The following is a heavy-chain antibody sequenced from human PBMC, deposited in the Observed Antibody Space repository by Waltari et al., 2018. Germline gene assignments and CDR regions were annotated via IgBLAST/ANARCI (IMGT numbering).Heavy chain of an antibody. V-gene: IGHV4-34*01. CDR3: ARGPYSSSWYYYYYYMDV. CDR2: INHSGST. CDR1: GGSFSGYY. Sequence: QVQLQQWGAGLLKPSETLSLTCAVYGGSFSGYYWSWIRQPPGKGLEWIGEINHSGSTNYNPSLKSRVTISVDTSKNQFSLKLSSVTAADTAVYYCARGPYSSSWYYYYYYMDVWGKGTTVTVSS. J-gene: IGHJ6*03. D-gene: IGHD6-13*01.